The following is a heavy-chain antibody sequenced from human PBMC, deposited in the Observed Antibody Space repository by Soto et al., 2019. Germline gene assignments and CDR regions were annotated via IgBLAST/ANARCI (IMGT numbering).Heavy chain of an antibody. Sequence: SQTLSLACAISGDSVSSNSAPWNCIRQSPSRGLEWLGRTYYRSKWYNDYAVSVKSRITINPDTSKNQFSLKLSSVTAADTAVYYCARGSSSWYQRAGWFDPWGQAPLLTVAS. CDR1: GDSVSSNSAP. D-gene: IGHD6-13*01. V-gene: IGHV6-1*01. CDR2: TYYRSKWYN. J-gene: IGHJ5*02. CDR3: ARGSSSWYQRAGWFDP.